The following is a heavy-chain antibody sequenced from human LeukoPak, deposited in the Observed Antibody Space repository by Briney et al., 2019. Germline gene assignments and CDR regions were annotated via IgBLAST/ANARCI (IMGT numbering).Heavy chain of an antibody. D-gene: IGHD2-21*02. CDR1: GFTLSDYY. J-gene: IGHJ3*02. Sequence: GRSLRLSCAAAGFTLSDYYISWIRQAPGKGLEWVSYISSSGSTIYYADSVKGRFTISRDNAKNSLYLQMNSLRAEDTAVYYCARGSVVTATLDAFDIWGQGTMVSVSS. CDR2: ISSSGSTI. V-gene: IGHV3-11*01. CDR3: ARGSVVTATLDAFDI.